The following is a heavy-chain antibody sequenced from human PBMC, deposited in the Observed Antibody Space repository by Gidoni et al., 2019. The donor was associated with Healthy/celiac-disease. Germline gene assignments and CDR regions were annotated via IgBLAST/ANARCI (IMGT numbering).Heavy chain of an antibody. V-gene: IGHV4-34*01. Sequence: QVQLQQWGAGLLKPSETLSLTCAVYGGSFSGYYWSWIRQPPGKGLEWIGEINHSGSTNYKPSLKSRVTISGDTSKDQFSLKVSSVTAADTAVYYCARGSDSSGWYDYWGQGTLVTVSS. CDR3: ARGSDSSGWYDY. CDR2: INHSGST. J-gene: IGHJ4*02. CDR1: GGSFSGYY. D-gene: IGHD6-19*01.